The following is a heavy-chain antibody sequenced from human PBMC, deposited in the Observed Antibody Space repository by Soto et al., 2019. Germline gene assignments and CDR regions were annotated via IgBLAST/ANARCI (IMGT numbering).Heavy chain of an antibody. CDR3: AKDRPYCSGGSCYSSGFDY. CDR2: ISYDGSNK. CDR1: GFTFSSYG. D-gene: IGHD2-15*01. V-gene: IGHV3-30*18. J-gene: IGHJ4*02. Sequence: QVQLVESGGGVVQPGRSLRLSCAASGFTFSSYGMHWVRQAPGKGLEWVAVISYDGSNKYYADSVKGRFTISRDNSKNTLYLQMNSLRAEDTAVYHCAKDRPYCSGGSCYSSGFDYWGQGTLVTVSS.